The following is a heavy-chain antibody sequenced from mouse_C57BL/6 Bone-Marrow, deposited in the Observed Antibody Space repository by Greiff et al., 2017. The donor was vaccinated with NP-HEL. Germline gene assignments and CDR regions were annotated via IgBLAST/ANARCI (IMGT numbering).Heavy chain of an antibody. J-gene: IGHJ3*01. CDR2: ISSGSSTI. Sequence: EVQGVESGGGLVKPGGSLKLSCAASGFTFGDYGMHWVRQAPEKGLEWVAYISSGSSTIYYADTVKGRFTISRDNAKNTLFLQMTSLRSEDTAMYYCARPRLSAWFAYWGQGTLVTVSA. CDR3: ARPRLSAWFAY. CDR1: GFTFGDYG. D-gene: IGHD3-2*02. V-gene: IGHV5-17*01.